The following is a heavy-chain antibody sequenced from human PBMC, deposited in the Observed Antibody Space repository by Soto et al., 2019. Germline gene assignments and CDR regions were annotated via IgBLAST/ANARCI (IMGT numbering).Heavy chain of an antibody. Sequence: ASVKASCKASGYTFTSYDINWVRQAAGQGLEWMGWMNPNSGNTGYAQKFQGRVTMTRNTSISTAYMELSSLRSEDTAVYYCARYGPLAAADYWGQGTLVTVSS. J-gene: IGHJ4*02. CDR1: GYTFTSYD. CDR2: MNPNSGNT. V-gene: IGHV1-8*01. D-gene: IGHD6-13*01. CDR3: ARYGPLAAADY.